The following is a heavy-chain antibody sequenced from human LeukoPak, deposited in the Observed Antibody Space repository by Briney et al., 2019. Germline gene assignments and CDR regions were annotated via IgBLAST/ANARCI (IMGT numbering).Heavy chain of an antibody. D-gene: IGHD7-27*01. CDR3: ARDLQTGLAFDA. J-gene: IGHJ3*01. Sequence: PGGSLRLSCAAYGFSFSSGTMNWVRQAPGKALEWVSSLSGSGRLIWYAASVKGRFTISRDNAANALFLQMNSLRAEDTAVYYCARDLQTGLAFDAWGQGTVVGVSS. V-gene: IGHV3-21*06. CDR2: LSGSGRLI. CDR1: GFSFSSGT.